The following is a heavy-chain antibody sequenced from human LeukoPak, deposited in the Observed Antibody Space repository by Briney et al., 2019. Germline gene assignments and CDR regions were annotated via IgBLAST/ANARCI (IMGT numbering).Heavy chain of an antibody. V-gene: IGHV1-2*02. CDR1: GYTFTSYD. J-gene: IGHJ4*02. CDR2: INPNSGGT. CDR3: ARDERYSSSFDY. Sequence: GASVKVSCKASGYTFTSYDINWVRQAPGQGLEWMGWINPNSGGTNYAQKFQGRVTMTRDTSISTAYMELSRLRSDDTAVYYCARDERYSSSFDYWGQGTLVTVSS. D-gene: IGHD6-6*01.